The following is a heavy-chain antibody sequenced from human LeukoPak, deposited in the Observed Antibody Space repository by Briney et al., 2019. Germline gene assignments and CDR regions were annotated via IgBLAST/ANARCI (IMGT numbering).Heavy chain of an antibody. CDR1: GFIFSNYW. D-gene: IGHD1-7*01. Sequence: GGSLRLSCAASGFIFSNYWMSWVRQAPGKGLECVANIKQGGSEKYYVDSVKGRFTLSRDNAKNSLYLQMNSLRAEDTAVYYCTTLTGTTYWGQGTLVTVSS. J-gene: IGHJ4*02. V-gene: IGHV3-7*01. CDR3: TTLTGTTY. CDR2: IKQGGSEK.